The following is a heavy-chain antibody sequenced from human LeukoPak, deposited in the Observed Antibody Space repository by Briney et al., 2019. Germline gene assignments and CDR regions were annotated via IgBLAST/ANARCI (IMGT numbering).Heavy chain of an antibody. CDR3: ARPSDIVVVPAAIHYMDV. CDR1: GFTFSSYA. Sequence: GGSLRLSCAASGFTFSSYAMSWVRQAPGKGLEWVSAISGSGGSTYYADSVKGRFTISRDNSKNTLYLQMNSLRAEDTAVYFCARPSDIVVVPAAIHYMDVWGKGTTVTVSS. J-gene: IGHJ6*03. V-gene: IGHV3-23*01. CDR2: ISGSGGST. D-gene: IGHD2-2*01.